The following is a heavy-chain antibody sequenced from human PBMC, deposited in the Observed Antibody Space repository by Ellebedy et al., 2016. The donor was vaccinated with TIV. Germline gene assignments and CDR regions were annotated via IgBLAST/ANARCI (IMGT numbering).Heavy chain of an antibody. V-gene: IGHV1-69*13. CDR1: GYTFTSYY. Sequence: AASVKVSCKASGYTFTSYYMHWVRQAPGQGLEWMGGIIPIFGTANYAQKFQGRVTITADESTSTAYMELSSLRSEDTAVYYCARYEPRTYYYVRWGQGTLVTVSS. D-gene: IGHD3-10*02. J-gene: IGHJ4*02. CDR2: IIPIFGTA. CDR3: ARYEPRTYYYVR.